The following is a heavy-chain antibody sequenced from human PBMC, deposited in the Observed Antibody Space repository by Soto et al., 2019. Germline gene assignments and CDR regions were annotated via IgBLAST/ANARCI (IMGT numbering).Heavy chain of an antibody. CDR1: GGSISSGDYY. CDR3: ARRVAAAGKGTNWFDP. CDR2: IYYSGST. Sequence: PSETLSLTCTFSGGSISSGDYYLSWIRQPPGKGLEWIGYIYYSGSTYYNPSLKSRVTISVDTPKNQFSLKLSSVTAADTAVYYCARRVAAAGKGTNWFDPWGQGTLVTVSS. J-gene: IGHJ5*02. D-gene: IGHD6-13*01. V-gene: IGHV4-30-4*01.